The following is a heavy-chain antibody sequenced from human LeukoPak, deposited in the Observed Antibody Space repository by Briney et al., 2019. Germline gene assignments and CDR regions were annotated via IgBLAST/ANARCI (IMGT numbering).Heavy chain of an antibody. J-gene: IGHJ5*02. CDR3: AKGGSSTMPYNWFDP. D-gene: IGHD5/OR15-5a*01. CDR1: GFTFDDYA. V-gene: IGHV3-9*01. CDR2: ISWNSGSI. Sequence: GRSLRLSCAASGFTFDDYAMHWVRQAPGKGLEWVSGISWNSGSIGYADSAKGRFTISRDNAKNSLYLQMNSLRAEDTALYYCAKGGSSTMPYNWFDPWGQGTLVTVSS.